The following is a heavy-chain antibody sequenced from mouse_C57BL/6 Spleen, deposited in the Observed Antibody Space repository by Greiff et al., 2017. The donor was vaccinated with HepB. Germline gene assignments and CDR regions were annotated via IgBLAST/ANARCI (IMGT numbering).Heavy chain of an antibody. CDR3: ARFGVTTVVEEGDYFDY. Sequence: VQLQQPGAELVKPGASVKMSCKASGYTFTSYWITWVKQRPGQGLEWIGDIYPGSGSTNYNEKFKSKATLTVDTSSSTAYMQLSSLTAEDSAVYYCARFGVTTVVEEGDYFDYWGQGTTLTGSS. CDR2: IYPGSGST. V-gene: IGHV1-55*01. J-gene: IGHJ2*01. D-gene: IGHD1-1*01. CDR1: GYTFTSYW.